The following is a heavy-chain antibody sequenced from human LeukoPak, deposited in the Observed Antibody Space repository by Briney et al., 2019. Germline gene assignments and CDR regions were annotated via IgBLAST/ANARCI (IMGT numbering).Heavy chain of an antibody. CDR3: ARQSTIAAAKIDP. D-gene: IGHD6-25*01. J-gene: IGHJ5*02. CDR2: IYYSGST. Sequence: SETLSLTCTVSGGSISSSSYYWGWIRQPPGKGLEWIGSIYYSGSTFYSPSLKSRVTVSVDTSKNQFSLKLNSVTAADTAIYYCARQSTIAAAKIDPWGQGSLVTVSS. CDR1: GGSISSSSYY. V-gene: IGHV4-39*01.